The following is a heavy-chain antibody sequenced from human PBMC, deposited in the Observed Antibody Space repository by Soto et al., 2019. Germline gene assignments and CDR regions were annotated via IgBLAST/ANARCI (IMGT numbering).Heavy chain of an antibody. J-gene: IGHJ3*01. CDR1: GFIFSDHY. D-gene: IGHD3-10*01. CDR3: SRVRLSGPPEGKVFDL. Sequence: EVQLVESGGGLVQPGGSLRLSCGASGFIFSDHYMDWVRQAPGKGLEWVGGIRNKANSYSLQYAAYVKGSFIISRDESHNTLYLQMNSLKTEDTAVYYCSRVRLSGPPEGKVFDLWGQGTMVTVSS. CDR2: IRNKANSYSL. V-gene: IGHV3-72*01.